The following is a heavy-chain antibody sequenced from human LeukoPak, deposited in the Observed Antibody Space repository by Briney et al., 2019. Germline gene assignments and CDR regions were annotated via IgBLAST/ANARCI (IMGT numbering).Heavy chain of an antibody. J-gene: IGHJ6*02. Sequence: SVKVSCKASGGTFSSYAISWVRQAPGQGLEWMGRIIPILGIANYAQKFRGRVTITADKSTSTAYMELSSLRSEDTAVYYCARSGSDYYGMDVWGQGTTVTVSS. CDR1: GGTFSSYA. V-gene: IGHV1-69*04. D-gene: IGHD6-25*01. CDR2: IIPILGIA. CDR3: ARSGSDYYGMDV.